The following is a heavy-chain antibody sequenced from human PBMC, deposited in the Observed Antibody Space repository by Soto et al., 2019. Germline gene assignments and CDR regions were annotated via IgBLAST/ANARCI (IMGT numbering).Heavy chain of an antibody. CDR3: AKDISDDILTGYPIDY. J-gene: IGHJ4*02. Sequence: DVQLVESGGGLVQPGRSLRLSCAASGFTFDDYAMHWVRQAPGKGLEWVSGISWNSGSIGYADSVKGRFTISRDNAKNSLYLQMNSLRAEDTALYYCAKDISDDILTGYPIDYWGQGTLVTVSS. D-gene: IGHD3-9*01. V-gene: IGHV3-9*01. CDR1: GFTFDDYA. CDR2: ISWNSGSI.